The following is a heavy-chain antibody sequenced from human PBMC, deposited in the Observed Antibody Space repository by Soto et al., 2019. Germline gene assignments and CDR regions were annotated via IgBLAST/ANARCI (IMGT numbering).Heavy chain of an antibody. CDR3: ARRGYDYYSGMDV. CDR1: GYTFTSYW. Sequence: EVQLVQSGAEVKKPGESLRISCKGSGYTFTSYWIAWVRQMPGEGLEWMGIIYPADSDTTYSPSFQGQVTISADKSISTAYLHWSSLKASDTAIYYCARRGYDYYSGMDVWGQGTTVTVSS. J-gene: IGHJ6*02. V-gene: IGHV5-51*01. CDR2: IYPADSDT.